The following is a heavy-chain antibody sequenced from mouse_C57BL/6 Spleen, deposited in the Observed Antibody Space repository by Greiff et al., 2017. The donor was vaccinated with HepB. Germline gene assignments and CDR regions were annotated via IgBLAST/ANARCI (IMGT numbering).Heavy chain of an antibody. CDR1: GYTFTDYY. D-gene: IGHD2-3*01. V-gene: IGHV1-26*01. J-gene: IGHJ2*01. Sequence: EVQLQQSGPELVKPGASVKISCKASGYTFTDYYMNWVKQSHGKSLEWIGDINPNNGGTSYNQKFKGKATLTVDKSSSTAYMELRSLPSEDSAVYYCASHPFDGYFDYWGQGTTLTVSS. CDR2: INPNNGGT. CDR3: ASHPFDGYFDY.